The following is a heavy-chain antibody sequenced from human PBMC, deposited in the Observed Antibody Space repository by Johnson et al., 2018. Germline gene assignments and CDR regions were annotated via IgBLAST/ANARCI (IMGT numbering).Heavy chain of an antibody. Sequence: VQLVESGGGLVQPGRSLRLSCAASGFTFDDYAMHWVRQAPGKGLARVSGIRWNSGSIGYADSVKGRFTISRVNAKNSLYLQRNSLGAEETALYYCAKDILAVAGGESQYYYYYGMDVWGQGTTVTVSS. J-gene: IGHJ6*02. V-gene: IGHV3-9*01. CDR1: GFTFDDYA. D-gene: IGHD6-19*01. CDR2: IRWNSGSI. CDR3: AKDILAVAGGESQYYYYYGMDV.